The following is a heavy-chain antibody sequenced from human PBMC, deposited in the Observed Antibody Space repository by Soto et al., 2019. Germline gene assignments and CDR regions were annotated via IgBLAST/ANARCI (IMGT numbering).Heavy chain of an antibody. D-gene: IGHD6-13*01. CDR1: GGSISSYY. V-gene: IGHV4-59*01. Sequence: QVQLQESGPGLVKPSETLSLTCTVSGGSISSYYWSWIRQPPGKGLEWIGYIYYSGSTNYNPSLKSRVTISADTSKNQFSLKLSSVTAADTAVYYCARGALGTAAGYYYYYMDVWGKGTTVTVSS. CDR3: ARGALGTAAGYYYYYMDV. J-gene: IGHJ6*03. CDR2: IYYSGST.